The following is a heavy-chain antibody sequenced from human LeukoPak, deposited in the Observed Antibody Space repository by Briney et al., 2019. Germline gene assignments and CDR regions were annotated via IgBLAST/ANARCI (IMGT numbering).Heavy chain of an antibody. CDR1: GGSISSYY. CDR3: ARTHDYGDYGPAYYFDY. Sequence: SETLSLTCTVSGGSISSYYWSWIRQPPGKGLEWIGYIYYSGGTNYNPSLKSRVTISVDTSKNQFSLKLSSVAAADTAVYYCARTHDYGDYGPAYYFDYWGQGTLVTVSS. CDR2: IYYSGGT. D-gene: IGHD4-17*01. J-gene: IGHJ4*02. V-gene: IGHV4-59*01.